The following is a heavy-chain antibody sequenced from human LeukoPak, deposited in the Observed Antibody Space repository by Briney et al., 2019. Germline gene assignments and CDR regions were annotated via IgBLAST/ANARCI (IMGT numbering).Heavy chain of an antibody. V-gene: IGHV4-34*01. J-gene: IGHJ4*02. D-gene: IGHD3-3*01. CDR1: GGSFSGYY. CDR2: INHSGST. CDR3: ARGYYDSWSGYYSYYFDY. Sequence: PSETLSLTCAVYGGSFSGYYWSWIRQPPGKGLEWIGEINHSGSTNYNPSLKSRVTISVDTSKNQFSLKLSSVTAADTAVYYCARGYYDSWSGYYSYYFDYWGQGTLVTVSS.